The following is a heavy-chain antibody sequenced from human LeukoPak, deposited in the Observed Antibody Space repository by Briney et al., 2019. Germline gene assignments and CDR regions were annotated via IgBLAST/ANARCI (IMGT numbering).Heavy chain of an antibody. V-gene: IGHV3-23*01. J-gene: IGHJ4*02. Sequence: PGGSLRLSCAASGFTFSSYAMSWVRQAPGKGLEWVSAISGSGGSTYYAGSVKGRFTISRDNSKNTLYLQMNSLRAEDTAVYYCAKGAGYSSGWLYYFDYWGQGTLVTVSS. CDR3: AKGAGYSSGWLYYFDY. CDR2: ISGSGGST. CDR1: GFTFSSYA. D-gene: IGHD6-19*01.